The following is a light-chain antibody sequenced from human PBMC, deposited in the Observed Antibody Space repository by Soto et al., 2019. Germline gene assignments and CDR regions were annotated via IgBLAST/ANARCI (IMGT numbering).Light chain of an antibody. J-gene: IGLJ3*02. V-gene: IGLV4-69*01. CDR3: QTWGTGIPWV. CDR2: LNSDGSH. CDR1: SGHSSYA. Sequence: QSVLTQSPSASASLGASVKLTGTLRSGHSSYAIAWHQQQPEKGPRYLMKLNSDGSHSKGDGIPDRFSGSSSGAERYLTISSLQSEDEADYYCQTWGTGIPWVFGGGTKLTVL.